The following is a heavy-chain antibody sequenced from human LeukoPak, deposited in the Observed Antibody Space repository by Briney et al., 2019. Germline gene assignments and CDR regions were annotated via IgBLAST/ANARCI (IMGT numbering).Heavy chain of an antibody. CDR1: GYSISSGYY. J-gene: IGHJ5*02. V-gene: IGHV4-4*07. CDR3: AREQVRGLPYDYWFDP. Sequence: SETLSLTCTVSGYSISSGYYWSWIRQAAGKGLEWIGRIDPTGSTNYNPSVRSRLIVSVDTSKNHFSLKLTSVTAADTAMYYCAREQVRGLPYDYWFDPWGQGTLVTVSS. CDR2: IDPTGST. D-gene: IGHD3-10*01.